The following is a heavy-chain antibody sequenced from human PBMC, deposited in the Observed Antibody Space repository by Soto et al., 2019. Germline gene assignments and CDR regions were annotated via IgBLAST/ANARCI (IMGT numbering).Heavy chain of an antibody. V-gene: IGHV3-23*01. CDR3: AKTPGVITVITSFDH. CDR1: GFTFNKYA. J-gene: IGHJ4*02. D-gene: IGHD3-16*01. CDR2: ISGSGAST. Sequence: PGGSLGLSCVASGFTFNKYALAWVRQAPGRGLEWVSAISGSGASTYDADSVKGRFTISRDNSNNTLYLQMNNLRAEDTAIYYCAKTPGVITVITSFDHWGQGTQVTVSS.